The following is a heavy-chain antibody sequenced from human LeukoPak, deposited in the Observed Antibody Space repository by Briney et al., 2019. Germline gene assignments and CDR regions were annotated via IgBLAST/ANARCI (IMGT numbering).Heavy chain of an antibody. CDR1: GDSISSGSYY. Sequence: SQTLSLTCTVSGDSISSGSYYWSWIRQPAGKGLEWIGRIYSNGDTKFNPSLKSRVTISLDTSKNQFALKLSSATAADTAVYYCASRHSKQQPYYYYMDIWGKGTTVTVSS. CDR3: ASRHSKQQPYYYYMDI. D-gene: IGHD6-13*01. V-gene: IGHV4-61*02. CDR2: IYSNGDT. J-gene: IGHJ6*03.